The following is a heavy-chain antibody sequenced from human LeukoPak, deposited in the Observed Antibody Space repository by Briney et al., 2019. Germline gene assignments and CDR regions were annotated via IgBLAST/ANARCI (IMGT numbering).Heavy chain of an antibody. J-gene: IGHJ4*02. CDR1: GYTYTSYY. D-gene: IGHD5-18*01. CDR2: INPSGGST. Sequence: ASVKVSCKASGYTYTSYYMHWVRQAPGQGLEWMGIINPSGGSTSYAQKFQGRVTMTRDTSTSTVYMELSSLRSEDTAVYYCASSWIQLWLRGSFDYWGQGTLVTVSS. CDR3: ASSWIQLWLRGSFDY. V-gene: IGHV1-46*01.